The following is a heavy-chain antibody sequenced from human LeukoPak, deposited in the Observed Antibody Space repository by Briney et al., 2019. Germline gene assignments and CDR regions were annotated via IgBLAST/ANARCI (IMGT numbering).Heavy chain of an antibody. D-gene: IGHD2-2*01. CDR2: ISGSGGST. V-gene: IGHV3-23*01. CDR3: AKDPYCSSTSCYWYFDL. J-gene: IGHJ2*01. CDR1: GFTFSSYA. Sequence: PGGSLRLSCVASGFTFSSYAMSWVRQAPGKGLEWVSAISGSGGSTYYADSVKGWFTISRDNSKNTLYLQMNSLRAEDTAVYYCAKDPYCSSTSCYWYFDLWGRGTLVTVSS.